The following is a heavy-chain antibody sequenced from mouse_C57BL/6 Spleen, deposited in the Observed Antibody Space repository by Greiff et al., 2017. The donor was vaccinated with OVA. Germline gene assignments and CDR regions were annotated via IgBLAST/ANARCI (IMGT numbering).Heavy chain of an antibody. V-gene: IGHV1-82*01. CDR3: ARSGEHGFAY. CDR1: GYAFSSSW. D-gene: IGHD4-1*01. J-gene: IGHJ3*01. Sequence: VQLQQSGPELVKPGASVKISCKASGYAFSSSWMHWVKQRPGQGLEWIGRIYPGDGDTNYNGKFKGKATLTADKSSSTAYMQLSSLTSEDSAVYFCARSGEHGFAYWGQGTLVTVSA. CDR2: IYPGDGDT.